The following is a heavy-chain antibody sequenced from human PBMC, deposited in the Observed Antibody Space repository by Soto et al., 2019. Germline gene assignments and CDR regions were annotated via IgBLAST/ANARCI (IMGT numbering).Heavy chain of an antibody. CDR1: GFTFSNYA. J-gene: IGHJ4*02. CDR3: AKARYYDSTGYLYYFDY. D-gene: IGHD3-22*01. V-gene: IGHV3-23*01. CDR2: ITGSGDYT. Sequence: GGSLRLSCAASGFTFSNYAMSWVRQAPGKGLEWVSSITGSGDYTYYADSVKGRFTISRDNSKNTLYLQMNSLRAEDTAAYYCAKARYYDSTGYLYYFDYWGQGTLVTVSS.